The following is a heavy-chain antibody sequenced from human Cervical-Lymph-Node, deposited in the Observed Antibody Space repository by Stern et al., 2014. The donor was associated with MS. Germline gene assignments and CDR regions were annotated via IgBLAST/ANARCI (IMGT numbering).Heavy chain of an antibody. CDR1: GGSFNNYA. CDR3: ARGAVNWSGSPRRYFYYGMDV. D-gene: IGHD3-3*01. V-gene: IGHV1-69*01. J-gene: IGHJ6*02. Sequence: VQLVESGAEVKKPGSSLKVSCKGSGGSFNNYAISWVRQAPGQGLEWMGGIITIFATPDYAQKFQGRVTITADEPTSTAYMELSSLTSEDTAVYYCARGAVNWSGSPRRYFYYGMDVWGQGTTVTVSS. CDR2: IITIFATP.